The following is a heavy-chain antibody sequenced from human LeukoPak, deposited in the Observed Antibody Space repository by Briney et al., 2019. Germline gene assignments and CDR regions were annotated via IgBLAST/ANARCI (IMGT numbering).Heavy chain of an antibody. V-gene: IGHV3-30*18. D-gene: IGHD3-10*02. J-gene: IGHJ4*02. CDR1: GFTFSSYG. CDR3: AKGFLGCSGD. Sequence: GGSLRLSCAASGFTFSSYGMHWVRQAPGKGLEWVAVISYDGSNKYYADSVKGRFTISRDNSKNTLYLQMNSLRAEDTAVYYCAKGFLGCSGDWGQGTLVTGSS. CDR2: ISYDGSNK.